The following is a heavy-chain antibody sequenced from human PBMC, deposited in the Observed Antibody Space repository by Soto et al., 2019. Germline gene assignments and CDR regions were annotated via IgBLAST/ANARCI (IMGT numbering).Heavy chain of an antibody. CDR3: AREAMVWAAHGFDI. CDR1: GYTFTGHY. Sequence: ASVKVSCKASGYTFTGHYMHWVRQAPGQGLEWMGWINPNSVGTNYAQKFQGRVTMTRDTSISTAYMELSRLRSDDTAVYYCAREAMVWAAHGFDIWGQGTMVTVSS. V-gene: IGHV1-2*02. J-gene: IGHJ3*02. CDR2: INPNSVGT. D-gene: IGHD3-10*01.